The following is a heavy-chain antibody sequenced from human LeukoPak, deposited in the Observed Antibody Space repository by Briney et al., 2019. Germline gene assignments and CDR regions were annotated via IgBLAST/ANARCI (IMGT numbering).Heavy chain of an antibody. Sequence: SETLSLTCTVSGVSISTYYWTWIRQPPGKGLEWIGNIDYSGNTKYNPSLKSRVTISVDTSKNHFSLKLSSVTAADTAVYYCARWYYDSSGYRYFDYWGQGTLVIVPS. D-gene: IGHD3-22*01. V-gene: IGHV4-59*12. J-gene: IGHJ4*02. CDR2: IDYSGNT. CDR3: ARWYYDSSGYRYFDY. CDR1: GVSISTYY.